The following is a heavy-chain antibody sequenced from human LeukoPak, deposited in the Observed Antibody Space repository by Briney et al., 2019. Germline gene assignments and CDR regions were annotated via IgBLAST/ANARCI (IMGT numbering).Heavy chain of an antibody. Sequence: GASVKVSCKASGYTFTDYYMQWVRQAPGQGLEWMGGINPNSGGTNYAQKFQGRVTMTRDTSISTAYMELSRLRSDDTAVYYCARQHDYGDYSFGYWGQGTLVTVSS. CDR2: INPNSGGT. J-gene: IGHJ4*02. CDR1: GYTFTDYY. CDR3: ARQHDYGDYSFGY. D-gene: IGHD4-17*01. V-gene: IGHV1-2*02.